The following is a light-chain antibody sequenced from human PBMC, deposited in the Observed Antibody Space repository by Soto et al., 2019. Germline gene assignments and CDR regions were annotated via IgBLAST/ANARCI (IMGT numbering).Light chain of an antibody. CDR1: QSVGTS. CDR3: QQYNNWPPIT. Sequence: ELVLTQSPGTLSLFPGERATLSCRASQSVGTSLAWYHQKPGEGPRLLISDASIRAAGIPDRFSGTGSGTEFTLTISSLQSEDFAVYYCQQYNNWPPITFGQGTRLEI. CDR2: DAS. J-gene: IGKJ5*01. V-gene: IGKV3D-15*01.